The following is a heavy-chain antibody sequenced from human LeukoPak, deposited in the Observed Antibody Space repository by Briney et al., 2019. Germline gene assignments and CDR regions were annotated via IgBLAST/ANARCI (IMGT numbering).Heavy chain of an antibody. Sequence: SETLSLTCTVSGGSISSYYWSWIRQPPGKGLEWIGYIYYSGSTNYNPSLKSRVTISVDTSKNQFSLKLSSVTAADTAVYYCARDFASGGQDYWGQGTLVTVSS. CDR3: ARDFASGGQDY. CDR2: IYYSGST. V-gene: IGHV4-59*01. J-gene: IGHJ4*02. D-gene: IGHD2-15*01. CDR1: GGSISSYY.